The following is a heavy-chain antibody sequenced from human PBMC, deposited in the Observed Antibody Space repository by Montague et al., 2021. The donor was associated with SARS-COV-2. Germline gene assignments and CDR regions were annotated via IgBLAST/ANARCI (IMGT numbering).Heavy chain of an antibody. Sequence: SETLSLTCVFHGGSFSTYSWDWIRQPPGKGLVWIGEIHHGGSTNYNPSLKSRVTISADTSKNQFSLKLTSVAAADTAVYYCARLGDGVVPSPILGVGPYYSYYYMDVWGKGTTVTVSS. CDR1: GGSFSTYS. CDR3: ARLGDGVVPSPILGVGPYYSYYYMDV. D-gene: IGHD3-10*01. V-gene: IGHV4-34*01. J-gene: IGHJ6*03. CDR2: IHHGGST.